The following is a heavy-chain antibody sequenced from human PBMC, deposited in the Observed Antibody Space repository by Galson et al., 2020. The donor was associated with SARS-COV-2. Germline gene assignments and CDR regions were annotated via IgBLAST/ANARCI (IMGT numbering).Heavy chain of an antibody. Sequence: GGSLRLSCAASGFTFSSYGMPWVRQAPGKGLEWVAVISYDGSNKYYADSVKGRFTISRDNSKNTLYLQMNSLRAEDTAVYYCAKNGGLYCSGGSCYSGYFDYWGQGTLVTVSS. J-gene: IGHJ4*02. V-gene: IGHV3-30*18. CDR3: AKNGGLYCSGGSCYSGYFDY. D-gene: IGHD2-15*01. CDR1: GFTFSSYG. CDR2: ISYDGSNK.